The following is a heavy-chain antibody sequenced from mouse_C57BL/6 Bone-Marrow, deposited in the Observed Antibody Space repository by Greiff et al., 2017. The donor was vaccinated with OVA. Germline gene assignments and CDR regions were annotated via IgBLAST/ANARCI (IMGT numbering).Heavy chain of an antibody. D-gene: IGHD4-1*01. V-gene: IGHV1-50*01. J-gene: IGHJ1*03. CDR2: IDPSDSYT. CDR1: GYTFTSYW. CDR3: ARTGTYWYFDV. Sequence: VHLQQPGAELVKPGASVKLSCKASGYTFTSYWMQWVKQRPGQGLEWIGEIDPSDSYTNYNQKFKGKATLTVDTSSSTAYMQLSSLTSEDSAVYYCARTGTYWYFDVWGTGTTVTVSS.